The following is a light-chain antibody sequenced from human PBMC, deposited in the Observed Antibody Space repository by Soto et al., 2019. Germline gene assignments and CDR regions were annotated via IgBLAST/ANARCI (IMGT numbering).Light chain of an antibody. V-gene: IGLV2-8*01. CDR3: TSYAGSDILV. CDR2: EVS. J-gene: IGLJ3*02. CDR1: SSDVGGYNY. Sequence: QSVLTQPPSASGSPGQSVTISCTGTSSDVGGYNYVSWYQQYPGKAPKLMIYEVSKRPSGVPDRFSGSKSGKTASLTVSGLQAEDEADYYCTSYAGSDILVFGGGTKLTVL.